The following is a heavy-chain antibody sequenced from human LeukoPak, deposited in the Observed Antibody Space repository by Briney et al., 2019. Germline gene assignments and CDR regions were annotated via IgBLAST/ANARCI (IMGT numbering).Heavy chain of an antibody. CDR1: GFTFSSYS. Sequence: PGGSLRLSCAASGFTFSSYSMNWVRQPPGKGLEWIGSIYYSGSTYYNPSLKSRVTISVDTSKNQFSLKLSSVTAADTAVYYCASLWIGYGSGSLPQGWFDPWGQGTLVTVSS. J-gene: IGHJ5*02. CDR2: IYYSGST. V-gene: IGHV4-39*07. D-gene: IGHD3-10*01. CDR3: ASLWIGYGSGSLPQGWFDP.